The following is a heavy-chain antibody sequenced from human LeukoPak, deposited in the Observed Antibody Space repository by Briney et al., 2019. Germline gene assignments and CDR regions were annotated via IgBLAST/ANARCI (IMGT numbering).Heavy chain of an antibody. CDR2: ISGSGGST. D-gene: IGHD4-17*01. CDR3: AKDRSGYGDYEFGY. Sequence: PGASLRLSCAASGFTFSSYAMSWVRQAPGKGLEWVSAISGSGGSTYYADSVKGRFTISRYNSKNTLYLQMNSLRAEDTAVYYCAKDRSGYGDYEFGYWGQGTLVTVSS. V-gene: IGHV3-23*01. J-gene: IGHJ4*02. CDR1: GFTFSSYA.